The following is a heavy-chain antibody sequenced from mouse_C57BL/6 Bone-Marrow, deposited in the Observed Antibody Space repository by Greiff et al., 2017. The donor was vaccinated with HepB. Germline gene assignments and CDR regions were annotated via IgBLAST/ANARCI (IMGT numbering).Heavy chain of an antibody. D-gene: IGHD1-1*01. CDR3: ARSPKGSSYFDY. CDR1: GFTFTDYY. J-gene: IGHJ2*01. CDR2: IRNKANGYTT. V-gene: IGHV7-3*01. Sequence: EVQRVESGGGLVQPGGSLSLSCAASGFTFTDYYMSWVRQPPGKALEWLGFIRNKANGYTTEYSASVKGRFTISRDNSQSILYLQMHALRAEDSATYYCARSPKGSSYFDYWGQGTTLAVSS.